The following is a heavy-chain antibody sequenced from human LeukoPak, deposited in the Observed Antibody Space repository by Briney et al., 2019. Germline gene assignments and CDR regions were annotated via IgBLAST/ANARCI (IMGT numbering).Heavy chain of an antibody. CDR1: GGTFSSYA. J-gene: IGHJ4*02. CDR3: ARATTYGPDLYYFDY. V-gene: IGHV1-3*01. Sequence: GASVKVSCKASGGTFSSYAISWVRQAPGQGLEWMGWINAGNGNTKYSQKFQGRVTITRDTSASTAYMELSSLRSEDTAVYYCARATTYGPDLYYFDYWGQGTLVTVSS. CDR2: INAGNGNT. D-gene: IGHD4-17*01.